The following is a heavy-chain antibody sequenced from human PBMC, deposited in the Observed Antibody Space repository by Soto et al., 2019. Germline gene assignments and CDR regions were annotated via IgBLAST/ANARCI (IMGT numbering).Heavy chain of an antibody. CDR3: ARAYMDPYDYVWGSYRPYFDY. D-gene: IGHD3-16*02. V-gene: IGHV4-4*02. CDR1: GGSISSSNW. Sequence: PSETLSLTCAVSGGSISSSNWWSWVRQPPGKGLEWIGEIYHSGSTNYNPSLKSRVTISVDKSKNQFSLKLSSVTAADTAVYYCARAYMDPYDYVWGSYRPYFDYWGQGTLVTVSS. J-gene: IGHJ4*02. CDR2: IYHSGST.